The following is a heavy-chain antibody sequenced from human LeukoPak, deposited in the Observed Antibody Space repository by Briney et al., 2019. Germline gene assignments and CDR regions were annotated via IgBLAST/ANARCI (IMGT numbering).Heavy chain of an antibody. CDR2: IKQDGSEK. CDR1: GFTFSSYW. CDR3: ARLGYSGYDAFDY. J-gene: IGHJ4*02. Sequence: PGGSLRLSCAASGFTFSSYWMSWVRQAPGKGLEWVANIKQDGSEKYYVDSVKGRFTISRDNAKNSLYLQMNSLRAEDTAVYYCARLGYSGYDAFDYWGQGTLVIVSS. V-gene: IGHV3-7*01. D-gene: IGHD5-12*01.